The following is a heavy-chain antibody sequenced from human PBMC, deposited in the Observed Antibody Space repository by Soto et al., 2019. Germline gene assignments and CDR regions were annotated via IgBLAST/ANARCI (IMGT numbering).Heavy chain of an antibody. CDR1: GYSFTSYW. V-gene: IGHV5-51*01. Sequence: GESLKISCKGSGYSFTSYWIGWVRQMPGKGLEWMGIIYPGDSDTRYSPSFQGQVTISVDKSISTAYLQWSSLKASDTAMYYCARRLLSSSSTYYYGMDVWGQGTTVTVSS. J-gene: IGHJ6*02. CDR2: IYPGDSDT. D-gene: IGHD6-6*01. CDR3: ARRLLSSSSTYYYGMDV.